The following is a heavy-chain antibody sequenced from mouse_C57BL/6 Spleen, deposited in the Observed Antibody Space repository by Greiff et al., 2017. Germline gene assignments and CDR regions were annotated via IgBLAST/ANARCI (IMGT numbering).Heavy chain of an antibody. V-gene: IGHV1-52*01. J-gene: IGHJ4*01. Sequence: QVQLQQPGAELVRPGSSVKLSCKASGYTFTSYWMHWVKQRPIQGLEWIGNIDPSDSETHYNQKFKDKATLTVDKSSSTAYMQLSSLTSEDSAVYYCARGGYASYAMDYWGQGTSVTVSS. CDR1: GYTFTSYW. D-gene: IGHD3-1*01. CDR2: IDPSDSET. CDR3: ARGGYASYAMDY.